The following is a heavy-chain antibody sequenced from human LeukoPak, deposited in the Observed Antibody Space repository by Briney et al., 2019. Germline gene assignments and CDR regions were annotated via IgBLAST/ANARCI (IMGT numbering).Heavy chain of an antibody. J-gene: IGHJ4*02. D-gene: IGHD3-22*01. Sequence: PGGSLRLSCAASGFSFSDHFVDWVRQAPGKGLEWVGRSRNKDRSYTTEYAASVKGRFTISRDESQNLVNLQMNSLKVEDTAVYYCTRCLDISGYFYAFDDWGQGTLVTVSS. CDR1: GFSFSDHF. CDR3: TRCLDISGYFYAFDD. V-gene: IGHV3-72*01. CDR2: SRNKDRSYTT.